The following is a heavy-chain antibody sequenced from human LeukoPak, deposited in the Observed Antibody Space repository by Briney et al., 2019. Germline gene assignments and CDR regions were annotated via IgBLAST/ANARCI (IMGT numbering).Heavy chain of an antibody. Sequence: SETLSLTCTVSGGSISSYYWSWTRQTPGKGLEWIGYIYYSGSTNFNPSLKSRVTISVDTSKNQFSLKLSSVTAADTAVYYCARRAGAYSHPYDYWGQGTLVTVSS. CDR1: GGSISSYY. CDR2: IYYSGST. J-gene: IGHJ4*02. V-gene: IGHV4-59*01. D-gene: IGHD4/OR15-4a*01. CDR3: ARRAGAYSHPYDY.